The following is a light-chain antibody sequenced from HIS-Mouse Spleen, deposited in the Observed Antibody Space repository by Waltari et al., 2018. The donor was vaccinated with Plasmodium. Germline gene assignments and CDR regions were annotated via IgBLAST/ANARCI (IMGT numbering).Light chain of an antibody. Sequence: EIVLTQSPGTLSLSPGERATLSCRASQSVSSSYLAWYQQKPGQAPRRRSDGADSRVTGIPDRFSGSGSGTDFTLTISRVEPEDFAVYYCQQYGSSPLYTFGQGTKLEIK. V-gene: IGKV3-20*01. CDR2: GAD. J-gene: IGKJ2*01. CDR1: QSVSSSY. CDR3: QQYGSSPLYT.